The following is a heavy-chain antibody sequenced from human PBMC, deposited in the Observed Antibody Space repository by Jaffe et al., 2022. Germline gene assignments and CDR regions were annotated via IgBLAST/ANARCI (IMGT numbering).Heavy chain of an antibody. D-gene: IGHD2-2*01. Sequence: QLQLQESGPGLVKPSETLSLTCTVSGGSISSSSYYWGWIRQPPGKGLEWIGSIYYSGSTYYNPSLKSRVTISVDTSKNQFSLKLSSVTAADTAVYYCARHSLGYCSSTSCYAADYWGQGTLVTVSS. V-gene: IGHV4-39*01. CDR3: ARHSLGYCSSTSCYAADY. CDR2: IYYSGST. J-gene: IGHJ4*02. CDR1: GGSISSSSYY.